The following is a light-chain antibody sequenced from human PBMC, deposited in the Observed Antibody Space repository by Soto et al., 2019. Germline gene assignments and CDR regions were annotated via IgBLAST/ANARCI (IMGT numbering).Light chain of an antibody. CDR3: QQHSNSPRT. CDR2: DAS. Sequence: ELVSTPSPATLSFSPVALSTLPGTASQSVGNYLAWYQQKPGQAPRLLIYDASNRATGIPDRFSGSGSGTDFTLTIRSLEPEDFAAYYCQQHSNSPRTFGQGTKVDI. CDR1: QSVGNY. V-gene: IGKV3-11*01. J-gene: IGKJ1*01.